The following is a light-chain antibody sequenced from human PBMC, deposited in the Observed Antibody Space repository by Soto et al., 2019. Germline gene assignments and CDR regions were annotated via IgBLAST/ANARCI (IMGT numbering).Light chain of an antibody. Sequence: DIHLTQSPSFLSAAVGDRVTITFRASQGISSYLAWYQQKPGKAPKLLIYAASSLQSGVPSRFSGSGSGTDFTLTISSLQPEDFATYYCQQSYSTPRTFGGGTKVDI. V-gene: IGKV1-39*01. J-gene: IGKJ4*01. CDR2: AAS. CDR1: QGISSY. CDR3: QQSYSTPRT.